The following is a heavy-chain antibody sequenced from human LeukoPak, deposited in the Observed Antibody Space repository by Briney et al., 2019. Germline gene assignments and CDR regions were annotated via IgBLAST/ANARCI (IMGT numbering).Heavy chain of an antibody. CDR3: ARDSGTYYPDY. V-gene: IGHV3-48*04. Sequence: GGSLRLSCVTSGFTFNLYTMNWVRQAPGKGLEWVSYISSSGSTMYYADSVKGRFTVSRDNAKTSLYLQMNSLRAEDTAVYYCARDSGTYYPDYWGQGTLVTVSS. J-gene: IGHJ4*02. D-gene: IGHD1-26*01. CDR2: ISSSGSTM. CDR1: GFTFNLYT.